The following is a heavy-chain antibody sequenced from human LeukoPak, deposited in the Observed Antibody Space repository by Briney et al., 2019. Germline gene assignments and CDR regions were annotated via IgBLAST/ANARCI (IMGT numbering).Heavy chain of an antibody. D-gene: IGHD3-10*01. J-gene: IGHJ3*02. CDR2: IWYDGSNK. CDR3: ARGPHDPHHLYYYADDAFDI. V-gene: IGHV3-33*08. Sequence: TGGSLRLSCAASGFTFSSYWMSWVRQAPGKGLEWVAVIWYDGSNKYYADSVKGRFTISRDNSKNTLYLQMNSLRAEDTAVYYCARGPHDPHHLYYYADDAFDIWGQGTMVTVSS. CDR1: GFTFSSYW.